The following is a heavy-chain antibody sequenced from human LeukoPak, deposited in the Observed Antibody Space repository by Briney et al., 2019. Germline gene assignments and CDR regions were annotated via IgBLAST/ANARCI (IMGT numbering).Heavy chain of an antibody. V-gene: IGHV4-59*01. D-gene: IGHD2-21*02. CDR1: GGSISSYY. CDR3: ARRLTGYDSVTD. Sequence: SETLSLTCTVSGGSISSYYWSWIRQPPGKGLEWIGYIYYSGSTNYNPSLTSRVTISLDTSSNQFSLKLSSVTAADTAVYYCARRLTGYDSVTDWGQGTLVTVSS. CDR2: IYYSGST. J-gene: IGHJ4*02.